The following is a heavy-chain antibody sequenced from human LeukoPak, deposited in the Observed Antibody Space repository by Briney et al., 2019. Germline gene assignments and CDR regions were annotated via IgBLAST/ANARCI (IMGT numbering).Heavy chain of an antibody. V-gene: IGHV3-30*14. CDR1: GFTFSNYA. Sequence: GRSLRLSCAASGFTFSNYAMHWVRQAPGKGLEWVAVISYDGSNKYYADSVKGRFTISRDNSKNTLYLQMSSLRAEDTAVYYCVKGDIAAAGTQGFDYWGQGTLVTVSS. J-gene: IGHJ4*02. D-gene: IGHD6-13*01. CDR3: VKGDIAAAGTQGFDY. CDR2: ISYDGSNK.